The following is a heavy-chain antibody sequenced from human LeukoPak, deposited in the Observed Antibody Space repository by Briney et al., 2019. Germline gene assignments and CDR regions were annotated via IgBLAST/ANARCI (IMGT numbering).Heavy chain of an antibody. V-gene: IGHV4-31*03. D-gene: IGHD3-10*01. CDR3: ASYGSGSYRFDP. J-gene: IGHJ5*02. CDR2: IHHSGST. CDR1: GVSISSGNYY. Sequence: KTSETLSLTCTVSGVSISSGNYYWSWIRQHPGKGLEWIGYIHHSGSTYYSPSLKSRVIISVDTSKNQFSLKLNSVTAADTAVYYCASYGSGSYRFDPWGQGTLVTVSS.